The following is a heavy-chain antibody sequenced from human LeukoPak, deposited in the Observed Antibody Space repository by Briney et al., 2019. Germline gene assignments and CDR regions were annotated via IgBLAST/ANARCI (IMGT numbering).Heavy chain of an antibody. V-gene: IGHV1-69*04. CDR3: ARGRSGSYYSFDY. J-gene: IGHJ4*02. Sequence: ASVTVSCKASGGTFSSYAISWVRQAPGQGLEWMGRIIPILGIANYAQKFQGRVTITADKSTSTAYMELSSLRSEDTAVYYCARGRSGSYYSFDYWGQGTLVTVSS. CDR1: GGTFSSYA. D-gene: IGHD1-26*01. CDR2: IIPILGIA.